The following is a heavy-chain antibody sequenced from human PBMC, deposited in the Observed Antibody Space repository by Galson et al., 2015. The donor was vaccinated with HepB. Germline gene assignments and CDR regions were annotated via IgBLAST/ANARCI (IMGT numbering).Heavy chain of an antibody. CDR1: EFTFINAW. J-gene: IGHJ4*02. CDR2: IKSEVDGGTA. V-gene: IGHV3-15*01. Sequence: SLRLSCAASEFTFINAWMTWVRQAPGKGLEWVGRIKSEVDGGTADYAAPVKGRFTISRDDSKKTLYLQMNNLKTEDTAVYYCTTDHDGSGKYYIWGFVSWGQGSLVTVSS. CDR3: TTDHDGSGKYYIWGFVS. D-gene: IGHD3-10*01.